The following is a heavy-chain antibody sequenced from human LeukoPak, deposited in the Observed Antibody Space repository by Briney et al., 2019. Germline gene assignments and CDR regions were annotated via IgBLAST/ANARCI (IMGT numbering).Heavy chain of an antibody. CDR3: AKVPDSSGYFNNYYMDV. Sequence: GGSLRLSCAASGFTFTKNWMHWVRQAPGKGLVWVSLIKDDGTTTAYADSVKGRFTISRDNSKNTLYLQMASLRAEDTAVYYCAKVPDSSGYFNNYYMDVWGKGTTVTVSS. J-gene: IGHJ6*03. CDR1: GFTFTKNW. D-gene: IGHD3-22*01. V-gene: IGHV3-74*01. CDR2: IKDDGTTT.